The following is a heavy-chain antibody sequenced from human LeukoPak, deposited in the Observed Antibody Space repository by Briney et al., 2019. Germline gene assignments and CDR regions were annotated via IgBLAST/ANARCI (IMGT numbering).Heavy chain of an antibody. CDR3: ARVYRSSSGYCFDF. CDR1: GFTFDDYA. D-gene: IGHD6-6*01. V-gene: IGHV3-9*01. CDR2: ISWNSGSI. J-gene: IGHJ4*02. Sequence: GRSLRLSCAASGFTFDDYAMHWVRQAPGKGLEWVSGISWNSGSIGYADSVKGRFTVSRDNAKNSLYLQMNSLRAEDTAVYYCARVYRSSSGYCFDFWGQGTLVTVSS.